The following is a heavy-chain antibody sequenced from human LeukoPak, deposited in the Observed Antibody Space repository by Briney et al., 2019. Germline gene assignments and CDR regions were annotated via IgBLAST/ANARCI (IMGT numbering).Heavy chain of an antibody. CDR1: GYSIRSGYY. CDR3: ARVPGPNWFDP. CDR2: MYHSGST. J-gene: IGHJ5*02. Sequence: SETLSLTCTVSGYSIRSGYYWGWIRQPPGKGLEWIGSMYHSGSTYYNPSLRSRVTISVDTSKNQISLNLRSVTAADTAVYYCARVPGPNWFDPWGQGTLVTVSS. V-gene: IGHV4-38-2*02.